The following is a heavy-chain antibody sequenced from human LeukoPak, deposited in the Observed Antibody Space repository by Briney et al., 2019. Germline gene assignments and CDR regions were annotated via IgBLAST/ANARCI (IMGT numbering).Heavy chain of an antibody. V-gene: IGHV3-30*04. CDR2: ISRDGRKN. D-gene: IGHD3-10*01. J-gene: IGHJ4*02. Sequence: GRSLRLSCEASGFSFSTSGVHWVRQAPGKGLEWMAVISRDGRKNHYADSVKGRFTISRDNSKSTLFLQMNSLRPEDTAIYYCARDLLNYGSAYYDVGIFDSWGQGTLVTVSS. CDR1: GFSFSTSG. CDR3: ARDLLNYGSAYYDVGIFDS.